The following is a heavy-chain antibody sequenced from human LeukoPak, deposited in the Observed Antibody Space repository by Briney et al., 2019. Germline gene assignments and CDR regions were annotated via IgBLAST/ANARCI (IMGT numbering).Heavy chain of an antibody. J-gene: IGHJ4*02. V-gene: IGHV3-48*03. CDR1: GLTFSSHD. CDR3: VRDMTARSWHAFDS. D-gene: IGHD6-13*01. Sequence: GGSLRLSCAASGLTFSSHDIDWVRQAPGKGLEWISHITTSSDDTHYADSVKGRFIISRDNVKDSLYLQMNSLRAEDTAVYYCVRDMTARSWHAFDSWGRGTVVTVSS. CDR2: ITTSSDDT.